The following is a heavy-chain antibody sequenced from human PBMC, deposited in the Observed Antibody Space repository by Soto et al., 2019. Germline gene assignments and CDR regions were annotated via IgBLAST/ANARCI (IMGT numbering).Heavy chain of an antibody. V-gene: IGHV4-34*01. J-gene: IGHJ4*02. Sequence: SETLSLTCNVSGVSVRGYYWSWIRQPPGKGLEWIGEINHSGSTNYNPSLKSRVTISVDTSKNQFSLKLSSVTAADTAVYYCARVSIPYYDYIWGSYRSYYFDYWGQGTLVTVSS. CDR1: GVSVRGYY. CDR2: INHSGST. CDR3: ARVSIPYYDYIWGSYRSYYFDY. D-gene: IGHD3-16*02.